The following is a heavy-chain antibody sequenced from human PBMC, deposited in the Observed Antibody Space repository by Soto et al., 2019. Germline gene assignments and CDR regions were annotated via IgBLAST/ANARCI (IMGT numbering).Heavy chain of an antibody. D-gene: IGHD2-21*02. CDR1: GGSISSGGYF. CDR3: ARLGYCDGGCPRRGGFDI. J-gene: IGHJ3*02. Sequence: QVQLQESGPGLVRPSQTLSLTCTVSGGSISSGGYFWTWIRQHPEKGLEWIGYLYNSGNTYYAPSLQSRVGILGDTSKNQFSLQLSSVTAADTAVYYCARLGYCDGGCPRRGGFDIWGQGTMVTVS. V-gene: IGHV4-31*03. CDR2: LYNSGNT.